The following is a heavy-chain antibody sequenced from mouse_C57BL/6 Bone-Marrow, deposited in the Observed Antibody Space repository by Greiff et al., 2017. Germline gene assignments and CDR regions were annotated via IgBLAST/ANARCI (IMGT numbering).Heavy chain of an antibody. CDR2: ISSGGSYT. D-gene: IGHD2-2*01. Sequence: EVQLVESGGDLVKPGGSLKLSCAASGFTFSSYGMSWVRQTPDKRLEWVATISSGGSYTYYPDSVKGRFTISRDNAKNTLYLQMSSLKSEDTAMYYCARGWLHAWFAYWGQGTLVTVSA. V-gene: IGHV5-6*01. J-gene: IGHJ3*01. CDR1: GFTFSSYG. CDR3: ARGWLHAWFAY.